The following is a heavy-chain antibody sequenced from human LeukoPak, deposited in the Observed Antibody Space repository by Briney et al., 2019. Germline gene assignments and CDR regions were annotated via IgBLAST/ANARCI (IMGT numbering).Heavy chain of an antibody. Sequence: GESLKISCKGSGYSFSNDWIGWVRQMPGKGLEWMGIMYPADSDTKYSPSFQGQVTISADKSISTAYLQWNSLGASDTAMYYCARRGCIGGSCYGYWGQGTLVTVSS. V-gene: IGHV5-51*01. CDR3: ARRGCIGGSCYGY. CDR1: GYSFSNDW. D-gene: IGHD2-15*01. J-gene: IGHJ4*02. CDR2: MYPADSDT.